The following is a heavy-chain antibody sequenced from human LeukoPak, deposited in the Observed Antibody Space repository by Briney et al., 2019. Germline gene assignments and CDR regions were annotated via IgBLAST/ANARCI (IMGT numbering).Heavy chain of an antibody. CDR3: AKGFDGRGVLV. CDR2: ISGGDDST. CDR1: GFIFSNYG. J-gene: IGHJ6*03. Sequence: GGSLRLSCAASGFIFSNYGMSWVRQAPGKGLEWVSTISGGDDSTYYADSVKGRFTISRDNSKNTLYVQMNSLRADDTAVYYCAKGFDGRGVLVWGKGTTVSVSS. D-gene: IGHD3-10*01. V-gene: IGHV3-23*01.